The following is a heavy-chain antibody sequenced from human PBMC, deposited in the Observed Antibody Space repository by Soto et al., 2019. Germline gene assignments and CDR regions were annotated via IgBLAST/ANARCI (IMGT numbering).Heavy chain of an antibody. J-gene: IGHJ4*02. CDR2: FDPEDGET. D-gene: IGHD1-1*01. CDR1: GHTLTELS. Sequence: QVQLLQSGAEVKKPGASVKVSCKVSGHTLTELSMHWVRQAPGRGLEWMGGFDPEDGETIFAQKFQGRVTMTEDTSTDSTYMELTSRRSEDTAVYYGAAGGTRWLHSPFDYWGQGTLVTISS. V-gene: IGHV1-24*01. CDR3: AAGGTRWLHSPFDY.